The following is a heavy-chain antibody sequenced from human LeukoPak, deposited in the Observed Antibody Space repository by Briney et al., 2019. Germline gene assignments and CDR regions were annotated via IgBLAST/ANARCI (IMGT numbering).Heavy chain of an antibody. J-gene: IGHJ5*02. Sequence: GESLKISCKGSGYIFTSYWIAWVRQAPGKGLEWVAVISYDGSNKYYADSVKGRFTISRDNSKNTLYLQMNSLRAEDTAVYFCASGKYRYGDNWFDPWGQGTLVTVSS. V-gene: IGHV3-30*19. CDR3: ASGKYRYGDNWFDP. D-gene: IGHD5-18*01. CDR1: GYIFTSYW. CDR2: ISYDGSNK.